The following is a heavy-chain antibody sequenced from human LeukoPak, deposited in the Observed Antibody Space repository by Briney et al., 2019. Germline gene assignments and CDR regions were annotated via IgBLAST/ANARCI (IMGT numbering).Heavy chain of an antibody. CDR1: GYTFTGYY. CDR3: ARGQLARAHLGYSGYDLQEERFWHLRDFDY. V-gene: IGHV1-2*02. J-gene: IGHJ4*02. CDR2: INPNSGGT. D-gene: IGHD5-12*01. Sequence: ASVKVSCKASGYTFTGYYMHWVRQAPGQGLEWMGWINPNSGGTNYAQKFQGRVTMTRDTSISTAYMELSRLRSDDTAVYYCARGQLARAHLGYSGYDLQEERFWHLRDFDYWGQGTLVTVSS.